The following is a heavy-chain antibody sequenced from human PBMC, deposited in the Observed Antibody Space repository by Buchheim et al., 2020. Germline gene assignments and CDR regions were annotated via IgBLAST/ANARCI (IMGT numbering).Heavy chain of an antibody. V-gene: IGHV3-30*18. J-gene: IGHJ4*02. CDR1: GFTFRSYG. CDR2: ISYDGSNK. D-gene: IGHD3-3*01. CDR3: AKDQGRYDFWTGWRDYFDY. Sequence: QVQLVESGGGVVQPGRSLRLSCAASGFTFRSYGMHWVRQAPGKGLEWVTVISYDGSNKYYADSVEGRFTISRDNSKNTLYLQMSSLRAVDTAVYYCAKDQGRYDFWTGWRDYFDYWGQGTL.